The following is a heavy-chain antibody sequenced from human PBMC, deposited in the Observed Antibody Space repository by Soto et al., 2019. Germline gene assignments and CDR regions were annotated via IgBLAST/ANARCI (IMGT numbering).Heavy chain of an antibody. D-gene: IGHD5-18*01. CDR2: INHSGST. CDR1: GGSFSGYY. Sequence: SETLSLTCAVYGGSFSGYYWSWIRQPPGKGLEWIGEINHSGSTNYNPSLKSRVTISVDTSKNQFSLKLSSVTAADTAVYYCARGLKSYGYGYYYYYGMAVWGQGTTVTVSS. V-gene: IGHV4-34*01. CDR3: ARGLKSYGYGYYYYYGMAV. J-gene: IGHJ6*02.